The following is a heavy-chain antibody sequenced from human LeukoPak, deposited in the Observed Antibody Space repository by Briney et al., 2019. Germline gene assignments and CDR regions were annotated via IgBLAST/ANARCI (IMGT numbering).Heavy chain of an antibody. D-gene: IGHD3-22*01. CDR3: ATSNYYDNSVYYTYFDY. CDR1: GYTFTNYG. Sequence: GASVTVSCKSSGYTFTNYGVSWVRQAPGQGLEWMGWICAYNGNTNYAQKFQGRVTMTTDTSTSTAYMELMSLRSDDTAVYYCATSNYYDNSVYYTYFDYWGQGTLVTVSS. V-gene: IGHV1-18*01. J-gene: IGHJ4*02. CDR2: ICAYNGNT.